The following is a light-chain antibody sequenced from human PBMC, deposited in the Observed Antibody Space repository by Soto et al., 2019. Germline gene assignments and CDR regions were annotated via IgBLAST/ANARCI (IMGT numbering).Light chain of an antibody. J-gene: IGKJ1*01. V-gene: IGKV3-11*01. Sequence: IVLTQSAATLSLSPGQRATLFCRASQSVSSSLAWYQQKPGQAPRLLIYDASNRATGIPARFSGSGSGTDFTLTISSLEPEDFAVYYCQQRTKWRTFGQGTKVDIK. CDR1: QSVSSS. CDR3: QQRTKWRT. CDR2: DAS.